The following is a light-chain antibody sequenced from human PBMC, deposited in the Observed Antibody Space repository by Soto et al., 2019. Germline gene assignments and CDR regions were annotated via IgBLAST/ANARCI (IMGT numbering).Light chain of an antibody. Sequence: EIVMTQSPATLSVSPGERATLSCRASRSVSSNLAWYQHKPGQAPRLLIYGASTRATGIPARFSASGSGTEFTLTISSLQSEDFAVYYCQQYNNWPLTFGGGTKVEIK. CDR2: GAS. V-gene: IGKV3-15*01. J-gene: IGKJ4*01. CDR3: QQYNNWPLT. CDR1: RSVSSN.